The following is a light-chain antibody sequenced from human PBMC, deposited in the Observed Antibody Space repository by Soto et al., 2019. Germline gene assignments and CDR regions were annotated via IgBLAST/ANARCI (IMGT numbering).Light chain of an antibody. CDR1: SSNIGSNA. CDR2: DND. V-gene: IGLV1-44*01. Sequence: QSALTQPPSASWTPGQRVTISCSGRSSNIGSNAVHWYQQLPGMAPRLRIHDNDQRPSGVPDRFSGSKSGTSASLAISGLQSEDEADYYCEAWDDTLYGNVFGTGTKVTVL. J-gene: IGLJ1*01. CDR3: EAWDDTLYGNV.